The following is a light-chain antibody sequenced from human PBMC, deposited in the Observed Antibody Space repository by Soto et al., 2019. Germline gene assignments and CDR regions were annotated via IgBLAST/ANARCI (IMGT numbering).Light chain of an antibody. J-gene: IGKJ4*01. Sequence: EIVLTQSPATLSLSPGERATLSCRASQSVSRYLAWYKQKPGQAPSLLINDASNRATGIPARFSGSGSGTDFTLHTSSLDPEQFAVYYYQQRGEWPSTYVEGTQVQNK. V-gene: IGKV3-11*01. CDR3: QQRGEWPST. CDR1: QSVSRY. CDR2: DAS.